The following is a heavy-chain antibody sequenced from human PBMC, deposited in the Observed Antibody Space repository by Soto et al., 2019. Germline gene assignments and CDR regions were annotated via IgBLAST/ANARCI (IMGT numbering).Heavy chain of an antibody. CDR3: AKFGMATTIRSSSDYIDY. Sequence: GGSLTLSCAASGFTFTSFSMSWVRQVPGKGLEWVSSIIGSGGGTSYADSVKGRFSLCRDNSKHTLYLQMNSLRAEDPGVYYLAKFGMATTIRSSSDYIDYWGQGALVTVSS. D-gene: IGHD1-1*01. J-gene: IGHJ4*02. V-gene: IGHV3-23*01. CDR1: GFTFTSFS. CDR2: IIGSGGGT.